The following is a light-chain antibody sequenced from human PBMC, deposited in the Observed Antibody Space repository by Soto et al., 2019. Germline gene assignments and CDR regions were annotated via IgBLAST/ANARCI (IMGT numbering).Light chain of an antibody. CDR1: QDIGRY. V-gene: IGKV3-11*01. CDR2: DAS. J-gene: IGKJ2*01. CDR3: QWRSNWYT. Sequence: EVVLTQSPASLSLSPGESVTLSCRASQDIGRYLASYQQKPGQAPRLLIYDASKRATGIPARFSGSGSGTDFSLTISGLEAEDFAVYYCQWRSNWYTFGQGTNLEIK.